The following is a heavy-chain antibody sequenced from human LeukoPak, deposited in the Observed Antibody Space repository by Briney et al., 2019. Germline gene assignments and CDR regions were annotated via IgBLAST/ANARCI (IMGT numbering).Heavy chain of an antibody. CDR2: IAHDGSVK. CDR1: TVIFRKYW. Sequence: GGSLRLSCAASTVIFRKYWMGCARQAPGKGLEWVANIAHDGSVKWYVDSVKGRFIISRDNARDSLYLQMNGLRVEDTAIYYCAFFVREPQNWGQGTLVTVSS. CDR3: AFFVREPQN. D-gene: IGHD3-10*02. J-gene: IGHJ1*01. V-gene: IGHV3-7*01.